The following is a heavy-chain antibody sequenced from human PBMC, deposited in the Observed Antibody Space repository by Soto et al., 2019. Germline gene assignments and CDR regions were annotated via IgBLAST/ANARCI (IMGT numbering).Heavy chain of an antibody. V-gene: IGHV4-30-2*01. CDR3: ASRPFYYYGLDV. Sequence: PSETLSLTCTVSGGSITTAGYSWSWTRQPPGKALEWIGYVYHTGNAYPKPSLKSRVTISLDRSKNQFSLKMTSVTAADTALYYCASRPFYYYGLDVWGKGTTVTVSS. J-gene: IGHJ6*04. CDR1: GGSITTAGYS. CDR2: VYHTGNA.